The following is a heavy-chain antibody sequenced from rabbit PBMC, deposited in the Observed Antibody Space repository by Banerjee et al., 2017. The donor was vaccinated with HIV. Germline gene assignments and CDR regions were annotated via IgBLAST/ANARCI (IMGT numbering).Heavy chain of an antibody. CDR2: IDPDTSAST. CDR1: GFDFSSNA. Sequence: GLVQPEGSLTLTCKASGFDFSSNAMCWVRQAPGKGLEWIGCIDPDTSASTWYASWAKGRFTITKTSSTTVTLQMTSLTAADMATYFCARADALGYGLDLWGPGTLVTVS. D-gene: IGHD6-1*01. CDR3: ARADALGYGLDL. V-gene: IGHV1S45*01. J-gene: IGHJ4*01.